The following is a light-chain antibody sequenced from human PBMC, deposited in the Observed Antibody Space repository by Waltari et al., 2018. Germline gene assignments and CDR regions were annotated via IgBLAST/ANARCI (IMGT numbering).Light chain of an antibody. J-gene: IGKJ1*01. CDR2: DAS. CDR1: QSVSPL. V-gene: IGKV3-11*01. CDR3: RRRTHSPPWT. Sequence: EIVLIPSPATLSLSPGARATLSCRASQSVSPLLPWYQHRPGQAPMLLIYDASTSATGIPARFSGSGSGTDVTLTISCLEPENFAVYSCRRRTHSPPWTSGQGTTVEVK.